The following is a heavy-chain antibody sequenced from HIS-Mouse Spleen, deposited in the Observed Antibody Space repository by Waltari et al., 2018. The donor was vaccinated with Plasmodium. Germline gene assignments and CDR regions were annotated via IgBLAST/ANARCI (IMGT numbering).Heavy chain of an antibody. V-gene: IGHV3-7*01. Sequence: EVQLVESGGGLVQPGGSLRLSCAASGFTFSSYWVSWVRRAPGKGLECGANKKQEGSEKYYVDSLKDQFTISRDNAKNSLYLQMNSLRAEDTAVYYCASSWYWYFDLWGRGTLVTVSS. J-gene: IGHJ2*01. CDR1: GFTFSSYW. CDR2: KKQEGSEK. D-gene: IGHD6-13*01. CDR3: ASSWYWYFDL.